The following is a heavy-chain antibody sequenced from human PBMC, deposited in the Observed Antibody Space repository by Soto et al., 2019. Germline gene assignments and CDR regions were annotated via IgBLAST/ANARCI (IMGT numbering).Heavy chain of an antibody. CDR2: IHHSGST. D-gene: IGHD2-8*01. Sequence: QVQLQESGPGLVKPSETLSLTCAVSGDSISSRNWWSWVRQTPGKGLEYIGEIHHSGSTNYNPYLKSRVTMSVEKAKNQFSLNLNSVTAADTANYYFARRKPERMYVGGFEPWGQGTLVTVSS. J-gene: IGHJ5*01. V-gene: IGHV4-4*02. CDR1: GDSISSRNW. CDR3: ARRKPERMYVGGFEP.